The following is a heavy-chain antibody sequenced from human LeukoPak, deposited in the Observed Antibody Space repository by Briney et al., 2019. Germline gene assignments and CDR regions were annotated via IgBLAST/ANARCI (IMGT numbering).Heavy chain of an antibody. D-gene: IGHD2-2*01. CDR2: IYHSGST. CDR1: GGSISSGGYS. V-gene: IGHV4-30-2*01. J-gene: IGHJ5*02. CDR3: ARRYCSSTSCYGLDP. Sequence: SQTLSLTCAVSGGSISSGGYSWSCIRQPPGKGLEWSGYIYHSGSTYYNPSLKSRVTISVDRSKNQFSLKLSSVTAADTAVYYCARRYCSSTSCYGLDPWGQGTLVTVSS.